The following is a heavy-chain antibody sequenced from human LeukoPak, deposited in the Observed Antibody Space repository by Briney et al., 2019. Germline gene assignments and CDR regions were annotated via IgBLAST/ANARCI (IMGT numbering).Heavy chain of an antibody. CDR1: GYTFTSYD. V-gene: IGHV1-18*01. CDR3: ARIQSRIIAARPGNPAFDY. D-gene: IGHD6-6*01. Sequence: ASAKVSCKASGYTFTSYDIGWVRQAPGQGLEWMGWISTYNDNTHYAQKLQGRVTMTTDTSTSTVYMELKSLRSDDTAVYYCARIQSRIIAARPGNPAFDYWGRGTLVTVSS. CDR2: ISTYNDNT. J-gene: IGHJ4*02.